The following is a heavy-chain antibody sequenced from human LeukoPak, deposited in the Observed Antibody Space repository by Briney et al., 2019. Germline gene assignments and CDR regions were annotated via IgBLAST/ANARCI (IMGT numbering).Heavy chain of an antibody. CDR3: ARDKAHYDFWSGYYRSGPFDY. J-gene: IGHJ4*02. Sequence: PSQTLSLTCTVSGGSISSGGYYWSWIRQHPGKGLEWIGYIYYSGSTYYNPSLKSRVTISVDTSKNQFSLKPSSVTAADTAVYYCARDKAHYDFWSGYYRSGPFDYWGQGTLVTVSS. V-gene: IGHV4-31*03. CDR1: GGSISSGGYY. CDR2: IYYSGST. D-gene: IGHD3-3*01.